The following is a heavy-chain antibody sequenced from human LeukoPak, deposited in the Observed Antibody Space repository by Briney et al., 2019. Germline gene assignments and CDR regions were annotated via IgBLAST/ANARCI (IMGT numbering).Heavy chain of an antibody. Sequence: GGSLRLSCAASGFTVSSNYMTWVRQAPGKGLEWVSVIYSDGSTYYADSVMCRFTISRDHSKNTLYLQMNSLRAEDTAVYYCAREKEDYDSSGFYSYFDYWGQGILVTVSS. D-gene: IGHD3-22*01. CDR2: IYSDGST. CDR1: GFTVSSNY. J-gene: IGHJ4*02. V-gene: IGHV3-53*05. CDR3: AREKEDYDSSGFYSYFDY.